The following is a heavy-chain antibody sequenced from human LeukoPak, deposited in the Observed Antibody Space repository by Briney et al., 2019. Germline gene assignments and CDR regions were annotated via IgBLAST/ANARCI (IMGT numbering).Heavy chain of an antibody. CDR3: ARVGEHITIFGVVRFAFDI. V-gene: IGHV1-69*13. CDR1: GGTFSSYA. D-gene: IGHD3-3*01. J-gene: IGHJ3*02. Sequence: ASVKVSCKASGGTFSSYAISRVRQALGQGLEWMGGIIPIFGTANYAQKFQGGGTITADESTSTAYMELSSLRSEDTAVYYCARVGEHITIFGVVRFAFDIWGQGTMVTVSS. CDR2: IIPIFGTA.